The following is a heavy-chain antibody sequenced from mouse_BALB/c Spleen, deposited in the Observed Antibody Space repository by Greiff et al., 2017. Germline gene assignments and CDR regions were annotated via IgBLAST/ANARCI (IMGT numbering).Heavy chain of an antibody. Sequence: EVKLMESGGGLVKPGGSLKLSCAASGFTFSSYAMSWVRQTPEKRLEWVASISSGGSTYYPDTVKGRFTISRDNAKNTLYLQMSSLKSEDTAMYYCARKGRYDYFDYWGQGTTLTVSS. D-gene: IGHD2-14*01. CDR2: ISSGGST. V-gene: IGHV5-6-5*01. CDR1: GFTFSSYA. CDR3: ARKGRYDYFDY. J-gene: IGHJ2*01.